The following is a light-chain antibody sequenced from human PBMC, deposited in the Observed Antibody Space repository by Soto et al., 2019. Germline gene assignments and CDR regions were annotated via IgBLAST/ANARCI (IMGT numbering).Light chain of an antibody. J-gene: IGKJ5*01. CDR3: QQRTNGTLIR. V-gene: IGKV3-11*01. CDR1: QSVSSY. Sequence: SNSPTALFRSARDIATLSFRASQSVSSYLAWYQQKPGQAPRLLIYDASNRATGIQARFSGSGSGTDFTLTISSLEPEDFAIYYCQQRTNGTLIRFGQGTRPAIK. CDR2: DAS.